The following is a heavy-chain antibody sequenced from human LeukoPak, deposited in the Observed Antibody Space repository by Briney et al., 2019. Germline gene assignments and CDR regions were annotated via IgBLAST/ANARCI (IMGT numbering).Heavy chain of an antibody. V-gene: IGHV3-30*02. CDR3: AKGGDRDTNYFAS. CDR2: IRYDGGGK. Sequence: PGGSLRLSCAASGFTFSSYGMHWVRQAPGKGLEWVAFIRYDGGGKYYADSVKGRFTISGDTSKNTLYLQMNSLRPEDTALYYCAKGGDRDTNYFASWGQGTLVTVSS. J-gene: IGHJ4*02. D-gene: IGHD3-10*01. CDR1: GFTFSSYG.